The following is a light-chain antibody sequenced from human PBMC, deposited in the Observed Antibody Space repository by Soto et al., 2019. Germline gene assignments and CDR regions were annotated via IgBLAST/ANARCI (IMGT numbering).Light chain of an antibody. J-gene: IGLJ1*01. Sequence: QSVLTQPASVSGSPGQSITISCTGTSSDVGGHNFVSWFRQYPGQAPQLLISEVSNRPSGVSHRFSGSKSGNTASLTISGLRPDDEADYFCSSYTVTSTPYVFGTGTKGTAL. V-gene: IGLV2-14*01. CDR2: EVS. CDR1: SSDVGGHNF. CDR3: SSYTVTSTPYV.